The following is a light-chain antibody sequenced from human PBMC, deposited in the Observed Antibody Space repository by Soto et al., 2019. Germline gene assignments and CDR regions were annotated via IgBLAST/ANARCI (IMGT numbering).Light chain of an antibody. CDR3: QHYNNSPFT. J-gene: IGKJ3*01. CDR2: GAS. V-gene: IGKV3-15*01. Sequence: EIVMTQSPATLSLSPGERATLSCRASQSVSSNLAWYQQKPGQAPRLLIYGASTRATGIPARFSGSGSGTEFTLTISSLQSEDFAVYYCQHYNNSPFTFGPGTKVDIK. CDR1: QSVSSN.